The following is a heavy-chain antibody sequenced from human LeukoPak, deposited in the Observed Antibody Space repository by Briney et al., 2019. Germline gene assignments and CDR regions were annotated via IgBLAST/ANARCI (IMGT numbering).Heavy chain of an antibody. D-gene: IGHD1-26*01. CDR2: ISWNSGSI. CDR1: GFTFDDYA. CDR3: VTTWGAHYWYFDL. V-gene: IGHV3-9*01. J-gene: IGHJ2*01. Sequence: PGGSLRLSCAASGFTFDDYAMHWVRQAPGKGLEWVSGISWNSGSIGYADSVKGRFTISRDNAKNSLYLQMNSLRAEDTAAYYCVTTWGAHYWYFDLWGRGALVTVSS.